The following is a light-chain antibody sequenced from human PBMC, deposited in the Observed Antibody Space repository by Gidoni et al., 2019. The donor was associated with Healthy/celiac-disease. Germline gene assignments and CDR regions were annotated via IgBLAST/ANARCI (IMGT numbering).Light chain of an antibody. CDR2: GAS. J-gene: IGKJ1*01. CDR3: QQYNNWGT. CDR1: QSVSSN. V-gene: IGKV3-15*01. Sequence: EIVMTQSPATLSVSPGETATLSCRASQSVSSNLAWYQQKPGQAPRLLIYGASTRATGIPARLSGSGSRTEFPLTISSLQSEGFAVYYCQQYNNWGTFGQGTKVEIK.